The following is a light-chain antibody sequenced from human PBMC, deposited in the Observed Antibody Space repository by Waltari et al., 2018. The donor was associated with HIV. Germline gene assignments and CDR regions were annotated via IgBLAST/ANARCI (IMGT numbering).Light chain of an antibody. CDR1: RSTIGRKT. V-gene: IGLV1-44*01. Sequence: QSVLTQSPSASGTPGQRVTIYCSASRSTIGRKTVNWYQQLPGTAPNLLIYSRDQRPSGVPDRFSGSYSGTSASLAISGLQSEDEADYYCAAWDGSLIGYVFGTGTKVTVL. J-gene: IGLJ1*01. CDR3: AAWDGSLIGYV. CDR2: SRD.